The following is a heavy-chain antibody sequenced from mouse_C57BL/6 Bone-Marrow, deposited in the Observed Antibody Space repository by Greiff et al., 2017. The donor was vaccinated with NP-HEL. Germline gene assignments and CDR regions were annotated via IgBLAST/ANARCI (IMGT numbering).Heavy chain of an antibody. Sequence: EVKLVESGGGLVQPGGSLKLSCAASGFTFSDYYMYWVRQTPEKRLEWVAYISNGGGSTYYPDTVKGRFTISRYNAKNTLYLQMSRLKSEDTAMYYCARQLWSDAMDYWGQGTSVTVSS. J-gene: IGHJ4*01. V-gene: IGHV5-12*01. CDR1: GFTFSDYY. CDR3: ARQLWSDAMDY. CDR2: ISNGGGST. D-gene: IGHD6-5*01.